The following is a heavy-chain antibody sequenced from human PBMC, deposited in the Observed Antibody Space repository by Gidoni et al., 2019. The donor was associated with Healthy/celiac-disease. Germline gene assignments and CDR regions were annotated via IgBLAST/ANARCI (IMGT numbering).Heavy chain of an antibody. D-gene: IGHD5-18*01. J-gene: IGHJ5*02. CDR3: TRFYLDTAMVIFGFDP. Sequence: EVQLVESGGGLVQPGGSLKLSCAASGFTFSGSAMHWVRQASGKGLEGVGRIRSKANSYATAYAASVKGRFTISRDDSKNTAYLQMNSLKTEDTAVYYCTRFYLDTAMVIFGFDPWGQGTLVTVSS. CDR1: GFTFSGSA. CDR2: IRSKANSYAT. V-gene: IGHV3-73*02.